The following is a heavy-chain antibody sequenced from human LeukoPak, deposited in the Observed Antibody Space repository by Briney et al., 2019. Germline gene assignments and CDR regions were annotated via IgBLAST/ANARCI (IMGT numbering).Heavy chain of an antibody. D-gene: IGHD5-12*01. CDR1: GFTFSSYA. CDR2: ISGSGGST. J-gene: IGHJ4*02. CDR3: AKVSSGYDY. Sequence: PGGALRLSCAASGFTFSSYAMSWVRQAPGKGLEWVSAISGSGGSTYYADSVKGRFTISRDNPKNTLYLQMNSLTAEDTAVYYCAKVSSGYDYWGQGTLVTVSS. V-gene: IGHV3-23*01.